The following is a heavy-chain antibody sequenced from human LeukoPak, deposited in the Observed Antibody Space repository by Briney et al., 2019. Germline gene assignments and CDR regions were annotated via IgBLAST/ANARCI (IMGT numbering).Heavy chain of an antibody. Sequence: GGSLRLSCAASGFTFKSYGMHWVRQAAGKGLEWVAVISFDGGNEYYADSVKGRFSISRDKSNNTLYLQMSSLRAEDTAVYYCAKGLSRVRGLTYYGMDVWGRGTTVAVSS. CDR2: ISFDGGNE. V-gene: IGHV3-30*18. D-gene: IGHD3-10*01. CDR3: AKGLSRVRGLTYYGMDV. CDR1: GFTFKSYG. J-gene: IGHJ6*04.